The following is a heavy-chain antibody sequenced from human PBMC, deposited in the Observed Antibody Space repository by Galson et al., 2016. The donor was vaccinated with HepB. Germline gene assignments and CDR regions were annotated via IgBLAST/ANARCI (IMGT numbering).Heavy chain of an antibody. CDR1: GFTFSSYA. J-gene: IGHJ4*02. V-gene: IGHV3-23*01. Sequence: SLRLSCAASGFTFSSYAMSWVRQAPGKGLEWVSAISGSGGSTYYADSVKGRFTISRDTSKNTLYLQMNSLRGDDTAVYYCSRERLPGADGSGSYLFDFWGQGTLVTVSS. CDR3: SRERLPGADGSGSYLFDF. D-gene: IGHD3-10*01. CDR2: ISGSGGST.